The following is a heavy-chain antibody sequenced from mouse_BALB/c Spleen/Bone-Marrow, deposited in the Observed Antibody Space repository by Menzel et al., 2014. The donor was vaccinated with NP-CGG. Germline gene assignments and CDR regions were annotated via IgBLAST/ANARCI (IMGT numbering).Heavy chain of an antibody. J-gene: IGHJ4*01. CDR2: INPSNGRT. CDR3: ARDGNYRYAMDY. V-gene: IGHV1S81*02. Sequence: QVQLQQSGAELVKPGASAKLSCMASGFTFTSYWIHWVKQRPGQDPEWIGEINPSNGRTNYNEKFKSKATLTEDKSSSTAYMQLSSLTSEDSAVYYCARDGNYRYAMDYWGQGTSVTVSS. D-gene: IGHD2-1*01. CDR1: GFTFTSYW.